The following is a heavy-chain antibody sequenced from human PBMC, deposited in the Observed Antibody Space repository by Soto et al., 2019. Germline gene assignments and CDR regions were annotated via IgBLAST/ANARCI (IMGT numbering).Heavy chain of an antibody. V-gene: IGHV3-48*01. J-gene: IGHJ5*02. CDR1: GFTFSSYS. CDR3: AKCRSSTSCYLFDP. D-gene: IGHD2-2*01. CDR2: ISSSGSTT. Sequence: GGSLRLSCAASGFTFSSYSMNWVRQAPGKGLEWVSYISSSGSTTYYADSVKGRFTISRDNSKNTLYLQMNSLRAEDTAVYYCAKCRSSTSCYLFDPWGQGTLVTVSS.